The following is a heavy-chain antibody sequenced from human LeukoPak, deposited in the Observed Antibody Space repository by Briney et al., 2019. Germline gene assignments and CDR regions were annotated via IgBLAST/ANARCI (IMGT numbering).Heavy chain of an antibody. D-gene: IGHD1-26*01. J-gene: IGHJ4*02. CDR1: GFTFSSYA. V-gene: IGHV3-30-3*01. Sequence: GGSLRLSCAASGFTFSSYAMHWVRQAPGKGLEWVAVISYDGSNKYYADSVKGRFTISRDNSKNTLYLQMNSLRAEDTAVYYCARGGSYCHYWGQGTLVTVSS. CDR3: ARGGSYCHY. CDR2: ISYDGSNK.